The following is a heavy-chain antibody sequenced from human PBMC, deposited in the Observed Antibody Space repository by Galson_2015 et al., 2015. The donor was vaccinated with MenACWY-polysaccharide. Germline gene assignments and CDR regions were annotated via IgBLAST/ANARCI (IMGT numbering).Heavy chain of an antibody. Sequence: SLRLSCAASGFTFSSYSMNWVRQAPGKGLEWVSYISSGSSTIHYADSVKGRFTISRDNAKNSLYLQMSGLTDEDTAVYYCTRVISSGFRQFDYWGQGTLVTVSS. CDR2: ISSGSSTI. J-gene: IGHJ4*02. CDR1: GFTFSSYS. CDR3: TRVISSGFRQFDY. D-gene: IGHD6-19*01. V-gene: IGHV3-48*02.